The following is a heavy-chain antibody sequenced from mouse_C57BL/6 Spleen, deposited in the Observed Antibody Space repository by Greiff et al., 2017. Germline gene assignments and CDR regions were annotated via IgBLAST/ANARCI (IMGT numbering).Heavy chain of an antibody. V-gene: IGHV5-16*01. D-gene: IGHD2-14*01. CDR1: GFTFSDYY. J-gene: IGHJ1*03. Sequence: EVKLVESEGGLVQPGSSMKLSCTASGFTFSDYYMAWVRQVPETGLEWVANINYDGSSTYYLDSLKSRFIISRDNAKNILYLQMSSLKSEDTATDCCARGGTNWYFDVWGTGTTVTVAS. CDR3: ARGGTNWYFDV. CDR2: INYDGSST.